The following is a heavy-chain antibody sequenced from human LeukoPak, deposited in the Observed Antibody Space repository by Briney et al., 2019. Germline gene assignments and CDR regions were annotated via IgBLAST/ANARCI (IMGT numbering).Heavy chain of an antibody. D-gene: IGHD1-26*01. Sequence: SGRSLRLSCAASGFTFSTYGIHWIRQAPGKGMDWVAVIWYDGSHKFYSDSVQGRFIISRDNSKNTLYLQMNSLRAEDTAVYYCARGEGSYSAHFDYWGQGTLVTVSS. V-gene: IGHV3-33*01. CDR3: ARGEGSYSAHFDY. CDR2: IWYDGSHK. CDR1: GFTFSTYG. J-gene: IGHJ4*02.